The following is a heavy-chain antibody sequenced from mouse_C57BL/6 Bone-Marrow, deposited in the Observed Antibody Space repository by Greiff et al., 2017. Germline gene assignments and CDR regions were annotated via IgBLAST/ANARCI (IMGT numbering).Heavy chain of an antibody. J-gene: IGHJ3*01. D-gene: IGHD2-4*01. Sequence: QVQRQQSGAELVRPGTSVKMSCKASGYTFTNYWIGWAKQRPGHGLEWIGDIYPGGGYTNYHEKFKGKATLTADKSSSTAYMQFSSLTSEDSAIYYCAREGDYDFFFAYWGQGTLVTVSA. CDR3: AREGDYDFFFAY. CDR1: GYTFTNYW. CDR2: IYPGGGYT. V-gene: IGHV1-63*01.